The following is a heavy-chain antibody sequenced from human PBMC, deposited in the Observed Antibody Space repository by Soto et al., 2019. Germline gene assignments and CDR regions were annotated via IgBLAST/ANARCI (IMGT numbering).Heavy chain of an antibody. CDR2: ISHGGST. V-gene: IGHV4-30-2*01. Sequence: QLKLQESGSGVVKPSQTLSLTCAVSGGSVSSGVFSWNWIRQPPGQGLEWIGYISHGGSTHYTPSLRGRVSISVGWSTNVISLNLTSMTAADTAVYFCARGHYYCAMDVWGQGTTVTVSS. CDR3: ARGHYYCAMDV. J-gene: IGHJ6*02. CDR1: GGSVSSGVFS.